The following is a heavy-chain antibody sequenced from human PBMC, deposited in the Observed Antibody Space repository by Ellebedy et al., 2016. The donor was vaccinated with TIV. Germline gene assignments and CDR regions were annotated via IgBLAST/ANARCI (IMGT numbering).Heavy chain of an antibody. J-gene: IGHJ5*02. CDR3: ARHVRGGWILPGQFDL. Sequence: SETLSLTXAVSGGSISSNGHYWAWIRQTPGSGPEWIGSICHGGNTYYNSSLRGRVTITIDKSRNQFSLQLHSLTASDSALYFCARHVRGGWILPGQFDLWGQGTLVTVSS. CDR2: ICHGGNT. CDR1: GGSISSNGHY. D-gene: IGHD3-10*02. V-gene: IGHV4-39*01.